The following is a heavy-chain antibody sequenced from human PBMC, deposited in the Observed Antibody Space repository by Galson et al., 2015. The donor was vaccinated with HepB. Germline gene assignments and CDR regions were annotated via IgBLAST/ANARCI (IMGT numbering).Heavy chain of an antibody. CDR1: GDSVSSHSAA. D-gene: IGHD6-13*01. Sequence: CAISGDSVSSHSAAWNWMRQSPSRGLEWLGRTYYRSKWDNDYAVSVKSPITINPDTSKNKFSLQLNSVTPEDTAVYYCARGERAAAGYYYGMDVWGQGTTVTVSS. CDR3: ARGERAAAGYYYGMDV. J-gene: IGHJ6*02. CDR2: TYYRSKWDN. V-gene: IGHV6-1*01.